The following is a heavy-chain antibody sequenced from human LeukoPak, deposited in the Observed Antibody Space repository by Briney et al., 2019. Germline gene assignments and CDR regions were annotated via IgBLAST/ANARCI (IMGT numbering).Heavy chain of an antibody. CDR1: GGSISSSSYY. CDR3: ARDLMGDYDY. V-gene: IGHV4-39*07. J-gene: IGHJ4*02. CDR2: IYYSGST. Sequence: PSETLSLTCTVSGGSISSSSYYWGWIRQPPGKGLEWIGSIYYSGSTYYNPSLKSRVTISVDTSKNQFSLKLSSVTAADTAVYYCARDLMGDYDYWGQGTLVTVSS. D-gene: IGHD3-16*01.